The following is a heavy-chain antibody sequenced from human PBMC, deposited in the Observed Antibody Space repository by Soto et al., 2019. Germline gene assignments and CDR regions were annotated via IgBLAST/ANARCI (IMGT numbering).Heavy chain of an antibody. D-gene: IGHD4-4*01. V-gene: IGHV1-69*01. CDR1: GDTFGRFT. CDR3: ARDPSTINKLIGVWFDP. Sequence: QIRLVQSGAEVQKPGSSVRVSCKASGDTFGRFTINWVRQAPGQGLEWMGGIKPISDITNYAQRFQGRVTFTAYASTITVYLELSRLRSEDTAMYYCARDPSTINKLIGVWFDPWGQGTLVTVSS. CDR2: IKPISDIT. J-gene: IGHJ5*02.